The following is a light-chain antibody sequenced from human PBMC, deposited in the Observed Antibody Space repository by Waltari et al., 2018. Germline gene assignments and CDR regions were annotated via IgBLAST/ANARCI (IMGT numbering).Light chain of an antibody. CDR1: QTISHRQ. CDR3: QQYGSSPET. V-gene: IGKV3-20*01. J-gene: IGKJ2*01. CDR2: GAS. Sequence: EIVLTQSPGSLSLSPGERATLSCRASQTISHRQLAWYQQRPGQGPRLLIYGASRRATGIPDRFSGSGSGTDFTLTISRLEPEDFAVYYCQQYGSSPETFGQGTKLEIK.